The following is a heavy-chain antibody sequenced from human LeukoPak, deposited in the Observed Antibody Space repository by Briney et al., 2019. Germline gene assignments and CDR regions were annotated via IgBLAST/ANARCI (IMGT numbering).Heavy chain of an antibody. Sequence: SETLSLTCAVYGGSFSGYYWSWIRQPPGKGLEWIGEINHSGSTNYNPSLKSRVTISVDTSKNQFSLKLSSVTAADTAVYYCASYAKDIVVLPAASIYWYFDLWGRGTLVTVTS. CDR2: INHSGST. J-gene: IGHJ2*01. CDR1: GGSFSGYY. CDR3: ASYAKDIVVLPAASIYWYFDL. D-gene: IGHD2-2*01. V-gene: IGHV4-34*01.